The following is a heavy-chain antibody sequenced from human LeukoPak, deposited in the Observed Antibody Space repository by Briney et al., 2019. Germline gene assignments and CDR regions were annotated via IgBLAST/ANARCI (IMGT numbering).Heavy chain of an antibody. CDR1: GFTVSSNY. D-gene: IGHD3-22*01. V-gene: IGHV3-66*01. CDR3: ARATYYYDSSGYYAPALYFDY. J-gene: IGHJ4*02. Sequence: GGSLRLSCAASGFTVSSNYMSWVRQAPGKGLEWVSVIYSGGSTYYADSVKGRFTISRDNSKNTLYLQMNSLRAEDTAVYYCARATYYYDSSGYYAPALYFDYWGQGTLVTVSS. CDR2: IYSGGST.